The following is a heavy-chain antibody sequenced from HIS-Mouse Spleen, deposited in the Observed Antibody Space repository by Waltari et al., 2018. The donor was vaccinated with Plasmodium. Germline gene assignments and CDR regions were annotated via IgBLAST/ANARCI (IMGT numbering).Heavy chain of an antibody. J-gene: IGHJ4*02. CDR1: GFTFSSYA. V-gene: IGHV3-23*01. CDR2: ISGSGGST. Sequence: EVQLLESGGGLVQPGGSLRLSCAASGFTFSSYAMSWVRQAPGKGLEGVSGISGSGGSTYYADSGKGRFTISRENSKNTLYLQMNSLRAEDTAVYYCAKVFFGVIDYWGQGTLVTVSS. CDR3: AKVFFGVIDY. D-gene: IGHD3-16*01.